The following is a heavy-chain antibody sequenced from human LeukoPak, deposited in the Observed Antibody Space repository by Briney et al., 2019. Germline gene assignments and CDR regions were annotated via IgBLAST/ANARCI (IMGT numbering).Heavy chain of an antibody. CDR1: GYSFTDYY. CDR2: INPSGGST. J-gene: IGHJ3*02. D-gene: IGHD2-2*01. Sequence: AAVKCSCTASGYSFTDYYMHWVRQAPGQGLEWMGLINPSGGSTSYAPKFHGRVTMTRDTSTSTVYMELSSLRSEDTAVYYCARAGQYQLLFVAFDIWG. CDR3: ARAGQYQLLFVAFDI. V-gene: IGHV1-46*01.